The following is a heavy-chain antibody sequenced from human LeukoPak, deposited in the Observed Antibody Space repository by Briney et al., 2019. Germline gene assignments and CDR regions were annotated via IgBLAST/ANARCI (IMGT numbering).Heavy chain of an antibody. Sequence: GGSLRLSRAASGFTFSSYAMSWVRQAPGKGLEWVSAISGSGGSTYYADSVKGRFTISRDNSKNTLYLQMNSLRAEDTAVYYCARTPSGYCSGSSCPDPWGQGTLVTVSS. CDR2: ISGSGGST. CDR1: GFTFSSYA. CDR3: ARTPSGYCSGSSCPDP. D-gene: IGHD2-15*01. V-gene: IGHV3-23*01. J-gene: IGHJ5*02.